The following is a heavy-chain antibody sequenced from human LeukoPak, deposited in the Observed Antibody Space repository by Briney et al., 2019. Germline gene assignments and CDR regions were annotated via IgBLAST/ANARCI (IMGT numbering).Heavy chain of an antibody. Sequence: GGSLRLSCAASGFTFSSYWMHWVRQAPGKGLVWVSRINSDGSGTSYADSVKGRFTISRDNAKNTLYLQMNSLRAEDTAVYYCARGVQLWFYYFDYWGQGTLVTVSS. CDR1: GFTFSSYW. V-gene: IGHV3-74*01. D-gene: IGHD5-18*01. J-gene: IGHJ4*02. CDR2: INSDGSGT. CDR3: ARGVQLWFYYFDY.